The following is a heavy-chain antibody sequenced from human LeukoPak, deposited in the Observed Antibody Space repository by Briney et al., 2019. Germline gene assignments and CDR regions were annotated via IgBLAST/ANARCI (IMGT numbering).Heavy chain of an antibody. CDR2: ISAYNGNT. CDR3: AREYGGNSVGAFDI. J-gene: IGHJ3*02. V-gene: IGHV1-18*01. CDR1: GYTFTSYG. D-gene: IGHD4-23*01. Sequence: ASVKVSCKASGYTFTSYGISWVRQAPGQGLEWMGWISAYNGNTNYAQKLQGRVTMTTDTSTSTAYMELRSLRSDDTAVYYCAREYGGNSVGAFDIWGQGTMVTVSS.